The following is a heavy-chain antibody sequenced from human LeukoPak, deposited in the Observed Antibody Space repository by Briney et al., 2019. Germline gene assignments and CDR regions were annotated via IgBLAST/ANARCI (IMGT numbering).Heavy chain of an antibody. V-gene: IGHV3-64D*06. CDR2: INNHGGSS. D-gene: IGHD1-20*01. J-gene: IGHJ6*02. CDR3: ARGVTGSLSGLYGLDV. Sequence: GGSLRLSCSASGFSFNNYAVHWVRQAPGKGLEYVSGINNHGGSSHYADSAKGRFTISRDNSKNALYLQLSSLRPEDTAVYYCARGVTGSLSGLYGLDVWGQGTTVTVSS. CDR1: GFSFNNYA.